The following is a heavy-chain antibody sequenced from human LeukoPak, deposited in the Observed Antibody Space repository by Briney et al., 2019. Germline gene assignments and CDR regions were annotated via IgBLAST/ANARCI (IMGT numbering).Heavy chain of an antibody. J-gene: IGHJ4*02. Sequence: GGSLRLSCAPSGFSFNRFWMVWVRQAPGKGLEYVANINQDGSQKNYVDSVKGRFTTSRDNARNSLYLQMNSLGVEDTAVYYCTRDPSYGALDYWGQGTLVTVSS. CDR1: GFSFNRFW. D-gene: IGHD4-17*01. CDR3: TRDPSYGALDY. CDR2: INQDGSQK. V-gene: IGHV3-7*01.